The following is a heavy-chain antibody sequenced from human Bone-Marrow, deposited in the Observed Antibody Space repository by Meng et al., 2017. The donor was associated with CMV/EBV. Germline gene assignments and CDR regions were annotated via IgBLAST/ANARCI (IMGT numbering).Heavy chain of an antibody. J-gene: IGHJ5*02. CDR2: IYYSWST. CDR3: ARDMGSSGYYGNNWFDP. CDR1: GGSTGSGDYY. V-gene: IGHV4-30-4*08. Sequence: VHLPEPRPGLEKPSTRLLLAGSVSGGSTGSGDYYWSWMRQPPGKGLEWIGYIYYSWSTYYNPSLKSRVTISVDTSKNQFSLKLSSVTAADTAVYYCARDMGSSGYYGNNWFDPWGQGTLVTVSS. D-gene: IGHD3-22*01.